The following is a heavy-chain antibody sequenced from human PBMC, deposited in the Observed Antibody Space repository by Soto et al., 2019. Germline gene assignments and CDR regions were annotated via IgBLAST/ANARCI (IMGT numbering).Heavy chain of an antibody. Sequence: SETLSLTCTVSGGSISSGGYYWSWIRQHPGKGLEWIGEINHSGSTNYNPSLKSRVTISVDTSKNQFSLKLSSVTAADTAVYYCARGGRWGSGSYYNVRWFDPWGQGTLVTVSS. D-gene: IGHD3-10*01. V-gene: IGHV4-39*07. CDR3: ARGGRWGSGSYYNVRWFDP. CDR2: INHSGST. CDR1: GGSISSGGYY. J-gene: IGHJ5*02.